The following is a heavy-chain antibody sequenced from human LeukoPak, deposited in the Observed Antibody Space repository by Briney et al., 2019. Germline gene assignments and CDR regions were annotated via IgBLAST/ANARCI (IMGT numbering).Heavy chain of an antibody. CDR2: IDPNRGGT. D-gene: IGHD2-15*01. CDR3: LVATTGSYYYYYMDV. Sequence: ASVKVSCKASGYTFTGYYMHWVRQAPGQGLEGMGRIDPNRGGTNYAQKFQRRVTMTRDTSISTAYMELSRLRSDDTAVYYWLVATTGSYYYYYMDVWGKGTTVTVSS. CDR1: GYTFTGYY. J-gene: IGHJ6*03. V-gene: IGHV1-2*06.